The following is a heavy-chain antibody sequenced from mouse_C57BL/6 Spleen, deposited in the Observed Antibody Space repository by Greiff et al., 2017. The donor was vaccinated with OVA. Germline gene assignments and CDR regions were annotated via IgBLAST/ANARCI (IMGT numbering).Heavy chain of an antibody. CDR2: IYPGSGST. CDR3: ALTTVVAGDYFDY. CDR1: GYTFTSYW. Sequence: QVQLQQPGAELVKPGASVKMSCKASGYTFTSYWITWVKQRPGQGLEWIGDIYPGSGSTNYNEKFKSKATLTVDTSSSTAYIQLSSLTSEDSAVYYCALTTVVAGDYFDYWGQGTTLTVSS. J-gene: IGHJ2*01. D-gene: IGHD1-1*01. V-gene: IGHV1-55*01.